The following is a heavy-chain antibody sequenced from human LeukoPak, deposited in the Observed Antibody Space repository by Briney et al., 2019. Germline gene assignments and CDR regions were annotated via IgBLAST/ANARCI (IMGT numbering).Heavy chain of an antibody. Sequence: GGSLRLSCETSGFTLSTYWMSWVRQAPGKGLEWVANIKQDGSETYYVDSGKGRFTISRDNAKNSLFLQVNSLRVEDTAVYYCARARFCTSGGCYLDYWGQGTLVTVSS. CDR2: IKQDGSET. D-gene: IGHD2-8*01. V-gene: IGHV3-7*02. J-gene: IGHJ4*02. CDR1: GFTLSTYW. CDR3: ARARFCTSGGCYLDY.